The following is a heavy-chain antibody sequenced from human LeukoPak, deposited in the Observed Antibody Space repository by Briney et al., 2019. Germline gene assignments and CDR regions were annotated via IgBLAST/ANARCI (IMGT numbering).Heavy chain of an antibody. V-gene: IGHV5-51*01. J-gene: IGHJ5*02. CDR3: ARHPYSSSSWNWFDP. CDR1: GYSFTSYW. Sequence: GESLKISCKGSGYSFTSYWIGWVRQMPGKGLEWMGIIYPGDSDTRYSPSFQGQVTISADKSISTTYLQWSSLKASDTAMYYCARHPYSSSSWNWFDPWGQGTLVTVSS. CDR2: IYPGDSDT. D-gene: IGHD6-6*01.